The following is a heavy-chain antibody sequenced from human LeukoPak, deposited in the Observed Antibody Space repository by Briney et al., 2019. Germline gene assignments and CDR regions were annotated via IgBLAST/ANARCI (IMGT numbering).Heavy chain of an antibody. CDR2: IYAGGST. Sequence: GGSLRLSFAASAITVSSNYMNWVRQAPGKGLEWVSVIYAGGSTYYADSVKGRFTISRDNAKNSLYLQMNSLGAEDTAVYFCATYHRSSVYYIDAWGKGTTVTVSS. D-gene: IGHD6-6*01. V-gene: IGHV3-66*01. CDR1: AITVSSNY. CDR3: ATYHRSSVYYIDA. J-gene: IGHJ6*03.